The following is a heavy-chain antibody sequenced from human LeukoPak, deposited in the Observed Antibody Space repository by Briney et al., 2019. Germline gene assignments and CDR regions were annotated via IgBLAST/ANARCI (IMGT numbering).Heavy chain of an antibody. Sequence: PGGSLRLSCAASGFTFSSYAMSWVRQAPGKGLEWVSAISGSGGSTYYADSVKGRFTISRDNSKNTLYLQMNSLRAEDTAIYYCAKDKQLRTFYYYYMDVWGKGTTVTVSS. CDR2: ISGSGGST. J-gene: IGHJ6*03. CDR1: GFTFSSYA. V-gene: IGHV3-23*01. D-gene: IGHD6-6*01. CDR3: AKDKQLRTFYYYYMDV.